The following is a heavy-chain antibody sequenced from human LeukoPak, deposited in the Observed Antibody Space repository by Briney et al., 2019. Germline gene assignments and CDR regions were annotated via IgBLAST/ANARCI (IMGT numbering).Heavy chain of an antibody. J-gene: IGHJ5*02. Sequence: ASVKVSCKASGYTFTSYYMHWVRQAPGQGLEWMGIINPSGGSTSYAQKFQGRVTMTRDTSTSTVYMELSSLRSDDTAVYYCARAYFGVVIRSAGWFDPWGQGTLVTVSS. CDR2: INPSGGST. CDR3: ARAYFGVVIRSAGWFDP. D-gene: IGHD3-3*01. CDR1: GYTFTSYY. V-gene: IGHV1-46*01.